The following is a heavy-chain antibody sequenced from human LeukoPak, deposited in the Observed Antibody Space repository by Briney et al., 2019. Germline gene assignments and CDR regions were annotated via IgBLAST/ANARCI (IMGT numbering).Heavy chain of an antibody. V-gene: IGHV5-51*01. CDR1: GYSFTSYW. D-gene: IGHD1-7*01. CDR2: IYPGDSDT. CDR3: ARLRNWNYVGYYYMDV. J-gene: IGHJ6*03. Sequence: GESLKISCKGSGYSFTSYWIGWVRQMPGKGLEWMGIIYPGDSDTRYSPSFQGQVTISADKSISTAYLQWSSLKASDTAMYCCARLRNWNYVGYYYMDVWGKGTTVTVSS.